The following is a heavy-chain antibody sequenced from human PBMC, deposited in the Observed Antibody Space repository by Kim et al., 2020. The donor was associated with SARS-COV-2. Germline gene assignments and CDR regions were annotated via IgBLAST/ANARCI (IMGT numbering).Heavy chain of an antibody. J-gene: IGHJ4*02. Sequence: GGSLRLSCAASGFTFSSYGMHWVRQAPGKGLEWVAVISYDGSNKYYADSVKGRFTISRDNSKNTLYLQMYSLRAEDTAVYYCSRDQQGIAAAGIVYWGQG. V-gene: IGHV3-33*05. D-gene: IGHD6-13*01. CDR2: ISYDGSNK. CDR1: GFTFSSYG. CDR3: SRDQQGIAAAGIVY.